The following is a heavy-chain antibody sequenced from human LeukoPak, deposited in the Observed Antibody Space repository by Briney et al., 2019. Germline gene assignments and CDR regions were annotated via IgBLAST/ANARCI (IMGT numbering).Heavy chain of an antibody. J-gene: IGHJ6*02. D-gene: IGHD1-1*01. Sequence: PGGSLRLSCAASGFTFSSYSMNWVRQAPGKGLEWVSSISSSSSYIYYADSVKGRFTISRDNAKNSLYLQMNSLRAEDTAIYYCAKDFAPSGTDNYGMDVWGQGTTVTVSS. CDR2: ISSSSSYI. CDR1: GFTFSSYS. CDR3: AKDFAPSGTDNYGMDV. V-gene: IGHV3-21*01.